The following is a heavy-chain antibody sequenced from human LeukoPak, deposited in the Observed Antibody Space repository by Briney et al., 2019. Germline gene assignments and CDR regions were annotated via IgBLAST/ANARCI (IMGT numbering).Heavy chain of an antibody. J-gene: IGHJ4*02. V-gene: IGHV3-15*01. CDR3: SFAHS. CDR2: IRSRTDGGAT. Sequence: GGSLRLSCAASGFTFSSHWMTWIRQAPGKGLEWVGRIRSRTDGGATHYAAPVEDRFTISRDDSKNTLYLHMTGLKIEDTAVYYCSFAHSWGQGTLVTVSS. CDR1: GFTFSSHW.